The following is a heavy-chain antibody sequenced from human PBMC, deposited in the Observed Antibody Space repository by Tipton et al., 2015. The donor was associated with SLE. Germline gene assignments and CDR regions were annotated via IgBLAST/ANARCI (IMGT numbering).Heavy chain of an antibody. CDR2: IYYSGST. V-gene: IGHV4-59*01. CDR1: GYSISSYF. Sequence: TLSLTCTVSGYSISSYFWSWIRQPPGKGLEWIGYIYYSGSTNYNPSLKSRVTISVDTSKNQFSLKLSSVTAADTAVYYCARHIWGGYDAFDVWGHGALVTVSS. CDR3: ARHIWGGYDAFDV. D-gene: IGHD3-16*01. J-gene: IGHJ3*01.